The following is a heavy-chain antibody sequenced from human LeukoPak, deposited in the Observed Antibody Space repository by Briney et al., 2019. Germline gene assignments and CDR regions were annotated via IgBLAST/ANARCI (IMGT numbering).Heavy chain of an antibody. Sequence: PSETLSLTCAVYGGSFSGYYWSWIRQPPGKGLEWIGEINHSGSTNYNPSLKSRVTISVDTSKNQFSLKLSSVTAADTAVYYCASLGAQGVAAAEPPSPNEYFQHWGQGTLVTVSS. V-gene: IGHV4-34*01. D-gene: IGHD6-13*01. J-gene: IGHJ1*01. CDR2: INHSGST. CDR3: ASLGAQGVAAAEPPSPNEYFQH. CDR1: GGSFSGYY.